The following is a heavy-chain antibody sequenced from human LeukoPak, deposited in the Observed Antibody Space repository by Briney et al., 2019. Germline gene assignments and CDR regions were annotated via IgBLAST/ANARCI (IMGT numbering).Heavy chain of an antibody. CDR3: ARGTGVATIIYYYYYMDV. Sequence: SETLSLTCTVSGGSISSSSYYWGWIRQPPGKGLEWIGYIYYSGSTNYNPSLKSRVTISVDTSKNQFSLKLSSVTAADTAVYYCARGTGVATIIYYYYYMDVWGKGTTVTVSS. D-gene: IGHD5-24*01. CDR2: IYYSGST. J-gene: IGHJ6*03. CDR1: GGSISSSSYY. V-gene: IGHV4-61*05.